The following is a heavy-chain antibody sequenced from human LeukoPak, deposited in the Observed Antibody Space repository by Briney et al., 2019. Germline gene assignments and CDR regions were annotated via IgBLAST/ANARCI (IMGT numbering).Heavy chain of an antibody. Sequence: SETLSLTCTVSGGSISSSSYYWSWIRQPPGKGLEWIGEINHSGSANYNPSLKSRVTISVDTSKNQFSLKLSSVTAADTAVYYCARLASHSSGYLGYFQHWGQGTLVTVSS. J-gene: IGHJ1*01. CDR2: INHSGSA. V-gene: IGHV4-39*07. CDR1: GGSISSSSYY. CDR3: ARLASHSSGYLGYFQH. D-gene: IGHD3-22*01.